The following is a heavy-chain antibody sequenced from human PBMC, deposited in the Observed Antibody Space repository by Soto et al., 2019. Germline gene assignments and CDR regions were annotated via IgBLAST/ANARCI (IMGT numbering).Heavy chain of an antibody. Sequence: GGSMRISCATSGYTFCNYGMHWVRQAPGKGLEWVAAIQSDGSKTYYSDSVKGRFTISRDDSMRTLYLQMSSLRVEDTAVYSCARDIGPTNSYFDPWGQGTLVTVSS. CDR1: GYTFCNYG. CDR2: IQSDGSKT. J-gene: IGHJ4*02. V-gene: IGHV3-33*01. CDR3: ARDIGPTNSYFDP. D-gene: IGHD7-27*01.